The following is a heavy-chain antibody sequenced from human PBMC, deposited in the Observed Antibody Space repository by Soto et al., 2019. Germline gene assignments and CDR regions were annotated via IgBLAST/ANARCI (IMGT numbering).Heavy chain of an antibody. V-gene: IGHV6-1*01. Sequence: SQNLSLTCAISVYSVSSNSAAWNWIIQSPSRGLEWLGRTYYRSKWYNDYAVSVKSRITINPDTSKNQFSLQLNSVTPEDTAVYYCARGAEDSSLPPWWPNSSPNGMDGLGQGTTVIVSS. D-gene: IGHD6-6*01. J-gene: IGHJ6*02. CDR3: ARGAEDSSLPPWWPNSSPNGMDG. CDR2: TYYRSKWYN. CDR1: VYSVSSNSAA.